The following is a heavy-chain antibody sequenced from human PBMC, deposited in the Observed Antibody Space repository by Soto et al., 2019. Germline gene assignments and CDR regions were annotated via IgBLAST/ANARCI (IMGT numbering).Heavy chain of an antibody. J-gene: IGHJ4*02. V-gene: IGHV3-15*01. CDR2: IKSKNRGGTT. CDR1: GFTFSNAW. CDR3: RWAIYCPGTSCIDY. Sequence: PGGSPRLSCAASGFTFSNAWMSWVRQAPGKGPEWVGRIKSKNRGGTTDYAASVTGRFTISRDDSKDTLYLQMNSLTTEDTAVYYCRWAIYCPGTSCIDYWGQGTLVTVSS. D-gene: IGHD2-2*01.